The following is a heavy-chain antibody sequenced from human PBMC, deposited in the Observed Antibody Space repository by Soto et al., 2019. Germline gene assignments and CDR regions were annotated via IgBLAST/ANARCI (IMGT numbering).Heavy chain of an antibody. D-gene: IGHD4-17*01. CDR1: GYTFTTYG. CDR3: ASGTTVKTGNY. V-gene: IGHV1-18*01. CDR2: ISAYNGNT. J-gene: IGHJ4*02. Sequence: QVRLVQSGAVVKKPGASGKVSCKASGYTFTTYGISWVRQAPGEALKWMGGISAYNGNTNYAQKIQGRVTITTDTPTSTAYMELRSLRSYDTAVYYFASGTTVKTGNYWGQGTRVTVYS.